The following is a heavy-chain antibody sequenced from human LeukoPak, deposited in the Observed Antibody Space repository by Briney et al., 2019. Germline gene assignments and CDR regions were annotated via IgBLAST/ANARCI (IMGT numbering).Heavy chain of an antibody. CDR1: GGSISSSSYY. J-gene: IGHJ4*02. CDR3: ARGIVVVPAAIED. D-gene: IGHD2-2*01. CDR2: IYYSGST. Sequence: PSETLSLTCTVSGGSISSSSYYWGWIRQPPGKGLEWIGSIYYSGSTYYNPSLKSRVTISVDTSKNQFSLKLSSVTAADTAVYYCARGIVVVPAAIEDWGQGTLVTVSS. V-gene: IGHV4-39*07.